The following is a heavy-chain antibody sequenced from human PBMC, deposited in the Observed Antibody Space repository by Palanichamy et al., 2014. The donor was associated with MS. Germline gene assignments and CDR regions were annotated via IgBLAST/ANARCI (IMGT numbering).Heavy chain of an antibody. J-gene: IGHJ4*02. CDR1: GFTFSSSW. V-gene: IGHV3-7*01. CDR2: IKQDGSEK. CDR3: ARDGRVCSSTSCYWDY. D-gene: IGHD2-2*01. Sequence: GGGLVQPGGSLRLSCAASGFTFSSSWMTWVRQAPGKGLEWVANIKQDGSEKYYVDSVKGRFTISRDNAKNSLYLQMNSLRAEDTAVFYCARDGRVCSSTSCYWDYWGQGTLVTVS.